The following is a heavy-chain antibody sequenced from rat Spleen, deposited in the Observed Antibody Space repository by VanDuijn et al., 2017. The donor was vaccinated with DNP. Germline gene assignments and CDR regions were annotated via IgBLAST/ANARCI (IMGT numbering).Heavy chain of an antibody. Sequence: EVQLVESGGDLVQPGRSLKLSCVVSGFTVNNFWMAWIRQVPGKGLEWVATISTSGVTTFYRDSVKGRFIVSRDNAKSTLNLHMDSLRSEDTATYYCARQGYYSSYISDYFDYWGQGVMVTVSS. CDR2: ISTSGVTT. V-gene: IGHV5-31*01. D-gene: IGHD1-2*01. CDR3: ARQGYYSSYISDYFDY. CDR1: GFTVNNFW. J-gene: IGHJ2*01.